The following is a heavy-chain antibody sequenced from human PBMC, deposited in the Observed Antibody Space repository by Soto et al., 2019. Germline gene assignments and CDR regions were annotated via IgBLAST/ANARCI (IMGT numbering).Heavy chain of an antibody. CDR1: GYTFTSYY. CDR3: ASSKGKTTVTISYTFDY. CDR2: INPSGGST. V-gene: IGHV1-46*01. Sequence: ASVKVSCKASGYTFTSYYMHWVRQAPGQGLEWMGIINPSGGSTSYAQKFQGRVTMTRDTSTSTVYMELSSLRSEDTAVYYCASSKGKTTVTISYTFDYWGQGTLVTVSS. J-gene: IGHJ4*02. D-gene: IGHD4-17*01.